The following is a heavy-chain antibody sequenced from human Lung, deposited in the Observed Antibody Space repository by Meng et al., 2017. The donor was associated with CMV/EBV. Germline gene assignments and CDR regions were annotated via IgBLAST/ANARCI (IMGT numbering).Heavy chain of an antibody. CDR3: ARTPVRFCNTHMCYAFDY. J-gene: IGHJ4*02. D-gene: IGHD2-2*01. CDR1: SDSITNYF. Sequence: QQQLQESGPRLLTPSETLSVTFMVSSDSITNYFWSWVRQPAGKGLEWIGRLYPDGSTDYNPSLSSRLTLSLDTSKIRFSLKLRSVTAADTAIYYCARTPVRFCNTHMCYAFDYWGQGALVTVSS. CDR2: LYPDGST. V-gene: IGHV4-4*07.